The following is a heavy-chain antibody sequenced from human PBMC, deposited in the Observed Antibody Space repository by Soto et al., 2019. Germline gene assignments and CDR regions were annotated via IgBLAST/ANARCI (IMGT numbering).Heavy chain of an antibody. D-gene: IGHD4-4*01. V-gene: IGHV3-30*18. CDR2: ISYDGSNK. J-gene: IGHJ6*02. CDR1: GFTFSSYG. Sequence: QVQLVASGGGVVQPGRSLRLSCAASGFTFSSYGMHWVRQAPGKGLEWVAVISYDGSNKYYPDSVKGRFTNSRDNSKNTLYMQMTSLSAEDTGVYYCAKVDLYSNAAVALVEYYGMDVWGQGTTVTV. CDR3: AKVDLYSNAAVALVEYYGMDV.